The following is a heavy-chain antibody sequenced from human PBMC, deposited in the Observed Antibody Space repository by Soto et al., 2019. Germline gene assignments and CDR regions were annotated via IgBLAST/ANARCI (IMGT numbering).Heavy chain of an antibody. CDR1: GYTFSSYA. D-gene: IGHD2-2*01. CDR2: IHAGNGDT. CDR3: ARVPRYTSDIVEVPAVMFDDWFVP. V-gene: IGHV1-3*01. J-gene: IGHJ5*02. Sequence: ASVKVSCKASGYTFSSYAVQWVRQAPGQSLEWIGWIHAGNGDTKYSQKFHGRVTLTRDTSANTAHMDLSSLRSEDTAVYYCARVPRYTSDIVEVPAVMFDDWFVPWGQGTLVTVSS.